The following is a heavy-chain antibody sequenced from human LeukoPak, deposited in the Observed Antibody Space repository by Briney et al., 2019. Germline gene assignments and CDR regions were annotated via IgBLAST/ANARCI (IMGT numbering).Heavy chain of an antibody. CDR2: TYYRSKWYN. CDR1: GDSVSSKSAA. J-gene: IGHJ6*02. CDR3: ARSGDSLLGMDV. Sequence: SQTLSLTCAISGDSVSSKSAAWNWIRQSPSRGLEWLGRTYYRSKWYNDYAVSVKSRISINPDTSKNQFSLHLNSVTPEDTAVYYCARSGDSLLGMDVWGQGTTVTVSS. V-gene: IGHV6-1*01. D-gene: IGHD4-17*01.